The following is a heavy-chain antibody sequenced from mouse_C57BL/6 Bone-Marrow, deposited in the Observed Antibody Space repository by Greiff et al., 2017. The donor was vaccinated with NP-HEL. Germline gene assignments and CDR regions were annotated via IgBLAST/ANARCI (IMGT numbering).Heavy chain of an antibody. J-gene: IGHJ3*01. CDR1: GYSITSGYY. CDR2: ISYDGSN. D-gene: IGHD2-3*01. V-gene: IGHV3-6*01. CDR3: ARHYDGYPAWFAY. Sequence: ESGPGLVKPSQSLSLTCSVTGYSITSGYYWNWIRQFPGNKLEWMGYISYDGSNNYKPSLKNRISITRDTSKNQFFLKLNSVTTEDTATYYCARHYDGYPAWFAYWGQGTLLTVSA.